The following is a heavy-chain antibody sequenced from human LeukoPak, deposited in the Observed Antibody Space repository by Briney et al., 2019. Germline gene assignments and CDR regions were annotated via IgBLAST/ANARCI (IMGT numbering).Heavy chain of an antibody. CDR2: IWYDGSNK. CDR3: AKDRGLLWFGELFDY. D-gene: IGHD3-10*01. CDR1: GFTFSSYG. J-gene: IGHJ4*02. Sequence: GGSLRLSCAASGFTFSSYGMQWVRQAPGKGLEWVAVIWYDGSNKYYADSVKGRFTISRDNSKNTLYLQMNSLRAEDTAVYYCAKDRGLLWFGELFDYWGQGTLVTVSS. V-gene: IGHV3-33*06.